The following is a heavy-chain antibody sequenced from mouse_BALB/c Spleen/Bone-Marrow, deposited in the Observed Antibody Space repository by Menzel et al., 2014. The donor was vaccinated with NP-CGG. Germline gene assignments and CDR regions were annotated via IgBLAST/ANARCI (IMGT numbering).Heavy chain of an antibody. V-gene: IGHV1-14*01. CDR1: GCTFTNYV. CDR2: INPYNDGT. J-gene: IGHJ4*01. CDR3: ARYPDYYGSSYAMDY. Sequence: EVQLQQSGPELVKPGASVKMSCKASGCTFTNYVMHWVKQKPGQGLEWIGYINPYNDGTKYNEKFKGKATLTSDKSSSTAYMELSSLTSEDPAVYYCARYPDYYGSSYAMDYWGQGTSVTVSS. D-gene: IGHD1-1*01.